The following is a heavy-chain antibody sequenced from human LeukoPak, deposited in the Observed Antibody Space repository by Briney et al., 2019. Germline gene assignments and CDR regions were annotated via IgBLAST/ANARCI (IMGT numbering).Heavy chain of an antibody. D-gene: IGHD3-22*01. J-gene: IGHJ4*02. V-gene: IGHV1-2*02. CDR1: GYTFTGYY. CDR3: ARNYYDSSGYYYFDY. Sequence: ASVKVSCKASGYTFTGYYIHWVRQAPGQGLEWMGWINPNSGGTNYAQKFQGRVTMTRDTSISTAYMELSRLRSGDTAVYYCARNYYDSSGYYYFDYWGQGTLVTVSS. CDR2: INPNSGGT.